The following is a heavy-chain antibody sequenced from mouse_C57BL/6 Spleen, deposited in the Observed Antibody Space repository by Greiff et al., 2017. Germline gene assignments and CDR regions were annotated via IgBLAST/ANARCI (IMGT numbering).Heavy chain of an antibody. CDR1: GYAFSSSW. CDR3: AFYGSSPLAY. D-gene: IGHD1-1*01. Sequence: QVQLQQSGPELVKPGASVKISCKASGYAFSSSWMNWVKQRPGKGLEWIGRIYPGDGDTNYNGKFKGKDTLTADKSSSTAYMQLSSLTSEDSAVYFCAFYGSSPLAYWGRGTLVTVSA. J-gene: IGHJ3*01. CDR2: IYPGDGDT. V-gene: IGHV1-82*01.